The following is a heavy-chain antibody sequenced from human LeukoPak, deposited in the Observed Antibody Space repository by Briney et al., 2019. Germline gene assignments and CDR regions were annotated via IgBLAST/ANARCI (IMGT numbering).Heavy chain of an antibody. V-gene: IGHV3-33*01. CDR1: GFTFNNYG. CDR3: ARGQEYYYDSSAYSKFDY. Sequence: GGALRLSCAASGFTFNNYGMHWVRHTPDKGLEWVAAIWYDGSNKYYADSVKGRFSISRDNSKNTLYLQMNRLRAEDTALYYCARGQEYYYDSSAYSKFDYWGQGTLVTVSS. D-gene: IGHD3-22*01. CDR2: IWYDGSNK. J-gene: IGHJ4*02.